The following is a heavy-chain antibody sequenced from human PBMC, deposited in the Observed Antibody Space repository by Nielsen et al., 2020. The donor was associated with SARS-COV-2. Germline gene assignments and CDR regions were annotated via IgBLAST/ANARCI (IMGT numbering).Heavy chain of an antibody. CDR2: INSDGSST. J-gene: IGHJ6*02. D-gene: IGHD5-24*01. V-gene: IGHV3-74*01. CDR1: GFTFSSYW. CDR3: ARGAGWLQLDYYYGMDV. Sequence: GGSLRLSCAASGFTFSSYWMHWVRQAPGKGLVWVSRINSDGSSTSYADSVKGRFTISRDNAKNTLYLQMNSLKAEDTAVYYCARGAGWLQLDYYYGMDVWGQGTTVTVSS.